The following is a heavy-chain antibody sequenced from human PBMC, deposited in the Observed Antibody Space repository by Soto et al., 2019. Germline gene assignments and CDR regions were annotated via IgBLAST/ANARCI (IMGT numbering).Heavy chain of an antibody. V-gene: IGHV3-13*01. CDR3: ARGGPNWDYYFYGMDV. Sequence: GSLRLSCAASGFTFNNYDMLWVRHAPGKGLEWVSTFGSAGDIYYSDSVKGRFTISRDNARNSLYLQMNSLRAADTAVYYCARGGPNWDYYFYGMDVWGQGTTVTVSS. CDR2: FGSAGDI. CDR1: GFTFNNYD. J-gene: IGHJ6*02. D-gene: IGHD3-16*01.